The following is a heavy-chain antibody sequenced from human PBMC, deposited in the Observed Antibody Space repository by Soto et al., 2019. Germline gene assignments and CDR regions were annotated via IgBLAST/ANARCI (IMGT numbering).Heavy chain of an antibody. J-gene: IGHJ4*02. Sequence: TLSLTCTVSGGSISSGGYYWSWIRQHPGKGLEWIGYIYYSGSTYYNPSLKSRVTISVDTSKNQFSLKLSSVTAADTAVYYCARAGRDCISTSCYEYYFDYWGQGTLVTSPQ. CDR2: IYYSGST. V-gene: IGHV4-31*03. CDR3: ARAGRDCISTSCYEYYFDY. CDR1: GGSISSGGYY. D-gene: IGHD2-2*01.